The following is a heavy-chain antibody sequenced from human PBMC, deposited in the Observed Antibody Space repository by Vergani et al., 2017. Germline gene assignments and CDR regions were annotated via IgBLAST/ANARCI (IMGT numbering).Heavy chain of an antibody. CDR1: GYSISNGYH. J-gene: IGHJ4*02. CDR2: IYGSGTT. V-gene: IGHV4-38-2*02. CDR3: AREPHYYDATGYNYHV. Sequence: QVQLQESGPGLVKPSETLSLTCTVSGYSISNGYHWGWIRQPPGEGLEWIGRIYGSGTTNYNPSLSSRVTISVDTAKNQFSLHLSSVTAADTAVYFCAREPHYYDATGYNYHVWGQGTLVIVSS. D-gene: IGHD3-22*01.